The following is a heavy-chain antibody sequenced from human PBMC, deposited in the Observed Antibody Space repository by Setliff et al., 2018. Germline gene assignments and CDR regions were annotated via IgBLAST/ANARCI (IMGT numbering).Heavy chain of an antibody. CDR1: GYTFTSYA. V-gene: IGHV1-3*01. D-gene: IGHD3-16*02. Sequence: GASVKVSCKASGYTFTSYAMHWVRQAPGQRLEWMGWINAGNGNTKYSQKFQGRVTITRDTSASTAYMELSRLRSDDTAVYYCARALPLGFRSALIPWGQGTLVTVSS. CDR2: INAGNGNT. CDR3: ARALPLGFRSALIP. J-gene: IGHJ5*02.